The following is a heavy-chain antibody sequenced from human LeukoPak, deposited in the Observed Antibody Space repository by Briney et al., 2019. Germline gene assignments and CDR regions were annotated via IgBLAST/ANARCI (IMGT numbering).Heavy chain of an antibody. J-gene: IGHJ6*02. CDR2: IFRSGSYM. CDR3: ATTSPQTDDYRSKGAMAV. D-gene: IGHD4-11*01. CDR1: GFPFSSYS. Sequence: GGSLRLSCAASGFPFSSYSMSWVRQAPGKGLEWVSSIFRSGSYMSYADSVKGRFTISRDNAKSSLYLQMNSLRAEDTAVYYCATTSPQTDDYRSKGAMAVWGQGTTVTVSS. V-gene: IGHV3-21*06.